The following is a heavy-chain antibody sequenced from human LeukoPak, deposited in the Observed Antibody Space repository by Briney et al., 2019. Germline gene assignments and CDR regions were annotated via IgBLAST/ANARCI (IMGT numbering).Heavy chain of an antibody. V-gene: IGHV4-61*01. J-gene: IGHJ4*02. CDR3: ARTTLWRKVDY. CDR2: NGNT. CDR1: GGSVSSGYYH. Sequence: SETLSLTCTVSGGSVSSGYYHWSWIRQAPGKGLEWIGHNGNTNYNPSLKSRVTISIDTSKNQFSLKLSSVTAADTAVYYCARTTLWRKVDYWGQGTLVTVSS. D-gene: IGHD3-3*01.